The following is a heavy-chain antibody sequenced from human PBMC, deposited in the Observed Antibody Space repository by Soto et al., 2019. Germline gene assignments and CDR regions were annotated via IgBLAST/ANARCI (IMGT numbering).Heavy chain of an antibody. CDR2: IYWDDDK. Sequence: QITLNESGPTQVKPRQTLTLTCTFSGFSLTTSGVGVGWIRQSPGKAPEWLALIYWDDDKRYSPSLKRRLTITKDTPKNQVVLPMADLDPADTATYYCAHRVLRTVFGLVTTTAIYFDFWGQGNPVAVSS. J-gene: IGHJ4*02. CDR3: AHRVLRTVFGLVTTTAIYFDF. CDR1: GFSLTTSGVG. D-gene: IGHD3-3*01. V-gene: IGHV2-5*02.